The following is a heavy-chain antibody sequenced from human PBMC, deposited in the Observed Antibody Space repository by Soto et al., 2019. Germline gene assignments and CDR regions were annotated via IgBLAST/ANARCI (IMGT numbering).Heavy chain of an antibody. V-gene: IGHV4-34*01. CDR2: INHRGSN. CDR3: ARGGSNDWQVAFDI. CDR1: GGSFSTYY. Sequence: QIQQWGAGLLKPSETLSLTCVVSGGSFSTYYYNWIRQSPGKGLESIGEINHRGSNNYSPSLKRRVTMSLDTTTNQFYLKLTSVTAADTAVYYCARGGSNDWQVAFDIWCQGTMVTVSS. D-gene: IGHD3-9*01. J-gene: IGHJ3*02.